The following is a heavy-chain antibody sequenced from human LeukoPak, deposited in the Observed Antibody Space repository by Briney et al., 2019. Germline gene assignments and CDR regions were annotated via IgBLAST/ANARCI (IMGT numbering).Heavy chain of an antibody. Sequence: PSETLSLTCGVSGGSISSTNWWPWARQPPGKGLEWIGEVHLDGRTNYNPSLESRLTMSVDLSENHISLKLTSVTAADTAVYYCAREGGFYRPLDYSGQGTLVTVSS. D-gene: IGHD3-3*01. CDR1: GGSISSTNW. CDR3: AREGGFYRPLDY. V-gene: IGHV4-4*02. CDR2: VHLDGRT. J-gene: IGHJ4*02.